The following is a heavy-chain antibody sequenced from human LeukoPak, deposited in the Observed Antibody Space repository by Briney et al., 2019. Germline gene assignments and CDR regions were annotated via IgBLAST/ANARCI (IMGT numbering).Heavy chain of an antibody. CDR3: ATMGSGGNDYYYYGMDV. D-gene: IGHD3-10*01. CDR2: IYYSGST. V-gene: IGHV4-59*01. CDR1: GGSISSYY. J-gene: IGHJ6*02. Sequence: PSETLSLTCTVSGGSISSYYWSWIRQPPGKGLEWIGYIYYSGSTNYNPSLKSRVTISVDTSKNQFSLKLSSVTAADTAVYYCATMGSGGNDYYYYGMDVWGQGTTVTVSS.